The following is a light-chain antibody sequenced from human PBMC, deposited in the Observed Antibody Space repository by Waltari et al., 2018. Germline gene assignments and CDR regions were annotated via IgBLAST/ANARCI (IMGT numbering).Light chain of an antibody. V-gene: IGKV3-20*01. Sequence: VLTQSPGTLSLSPGERATLSCRASQRVSRSRLAWYQHNTGQAPRPLTYGDSGRATGIPDRFSGSGSGGDVSLTISGVEPEDVAVYYCQQYGSSVMYTFGQGTKREIK. CDR3: QQYGSSVMYT. CDR2: GDS. J-gene: IGKJ2*01. CDR1: QRVSRSR.